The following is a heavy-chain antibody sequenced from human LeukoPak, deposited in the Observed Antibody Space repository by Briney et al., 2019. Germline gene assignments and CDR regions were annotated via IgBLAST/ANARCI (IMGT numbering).Heavy chain of an antibody. J-gene: IGHJ4*02. CDR3: ARTIAMTGIDYFDQ. CDR1: GFTVSSNY. CDR2: MYSDGSA. V-gene: IGHV3-53*01. Sequence: PGGSLRLSCAASGFTVSSNYMSWVRQAPGKGLEWVSVMYSDGSAYYADSVKGRFTISRDNSKNRLFLQMNSPRAEDTAVYFCARTIAMTGIDYFDQWGQGTLVTVS. D-gene: IGHD6-19*01.